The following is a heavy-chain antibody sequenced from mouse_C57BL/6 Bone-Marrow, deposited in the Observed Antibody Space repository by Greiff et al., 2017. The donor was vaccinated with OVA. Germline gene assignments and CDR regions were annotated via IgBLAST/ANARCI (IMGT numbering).Heavy chain of an antibody. CDR1: GYAFSSYW. Sequence: VQLQQSGPELVKPGASVKISCKASGYAFSSYWMNWVKQRPGQGLEWIGRIYPGDGDTNYNGKFKGKATLTADKSSSTAYMQLSSLTSEDSAVFFCADYSDYNYYAMDYWGQGTSVTVSS. V-gene: IGHV1-82*01. CDR2: IYPGDGDT. J-gene: IGHJ4*01. D-gene: IGHD2-13*01. CDR3: ADYSDYNYYAMDY.